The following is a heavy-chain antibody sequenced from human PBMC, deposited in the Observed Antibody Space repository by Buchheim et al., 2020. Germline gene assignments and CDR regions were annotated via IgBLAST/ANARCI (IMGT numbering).Heavy chain of an antibody. CDR1: GFTFGSYA. J-gene: IGHJ4*02. D-gene: IGHD1-7*01. Sequence: EVQLLESGGGLVQPGGSLRLSCAASGFTFGSYALSWVRQAPGKGLEWVSGIRGSDSSTYYADSVKGRFTISRDSSTNTVYLQMNSLRAEDTAVYYCAKEFNNWNYVKYFDYWGQGTL. CDR3: AKEFNNWNYVKYFDY. CDR2: IRGSDSST. V-gene: IGHV3-23*01.